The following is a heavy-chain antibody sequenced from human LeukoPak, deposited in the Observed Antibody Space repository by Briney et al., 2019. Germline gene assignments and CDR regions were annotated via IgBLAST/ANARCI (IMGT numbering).Heavy chain of an antibody. D-gene: IGHD4-17*01. V-gene: IGHV4-39*07. CDR1: GGSISSSSYY. J-gene: IGHJ4*02. Sequence: SETLSLTCTVSGGSISSSSYYWGWIRQPPGKGLEWIGNIYYTGSTYYNPSLKSRVTISVETSKNQFSLKLSSVTAADTAVYYCARVPTVTFFDYWGQGTLVTVSS. CDR3: ARVPTVTFFDY. CDR2: IYYTGST.